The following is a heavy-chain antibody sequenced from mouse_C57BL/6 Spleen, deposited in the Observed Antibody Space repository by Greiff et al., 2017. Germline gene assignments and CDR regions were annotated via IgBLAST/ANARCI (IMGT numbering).Heavy chain of an antibody. CDR1: GYTFTSYW. D-gene: IGHD3-3*01. CDR2: IDPSDSYT. V-gene: IGHV1-69*01. CDR3: ARAGTGWYVDV. J-gene: IGHJ1*03. Sequence: VQLQQPGAELVMPGASVKLSCKASGYTFTSYWMHWVKQRPGQGLEWIGEIDPSDSYTNYNQKFKGKSTLTVDKSSSTAYMQLSSLTSEDSAVYYCARAGTGWYVDVWGTGTTVTVSS.